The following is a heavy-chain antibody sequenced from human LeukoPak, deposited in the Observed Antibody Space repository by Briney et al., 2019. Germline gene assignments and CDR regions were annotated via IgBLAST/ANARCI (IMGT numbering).Heavy chain of an antibody. CDR2: TYYRSKWYN. CDR3: ARWDYCSGGSCYWGSLDY. V-gene: IGHV6-1*01. J-gene: IGHJ4*02. Sequence: SQTLSHTCAISGDSVSSNIAAWNWIRQSPSRGLEWLGYTYYRSKWYNDYAVSVKNRITINPGTSKNQFSLQLNSVTPEDTAVYYCARWDYCSGGSCYWGSLDYWGQGTLVTVSS. D-gene: IGHD2-15*01. CDR1: GDSVSSNIAA.